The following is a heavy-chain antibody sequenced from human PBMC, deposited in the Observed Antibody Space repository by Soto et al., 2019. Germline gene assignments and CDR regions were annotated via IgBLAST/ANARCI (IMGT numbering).Heavy chain of an antibody. CDR3: ARAQGSGFLVS. CDR2: IYYSGRT. J-gene: IGHJ4*02. V-gene: IGHV4-30-4*01. CDR1: GASITRADSY. Sequence: QVHLQESAPGLVNPSKPLPFPCTASGASITRADSYWSWIGQPPGRGLEWIGYIYYSGRTYYNPSLKSRVTISVDTSKNQCSLKLSSVTAADTAVYYCARAQGSGFLVSWGQGTLVTVSS. D-gene: IGHD3-10*01.